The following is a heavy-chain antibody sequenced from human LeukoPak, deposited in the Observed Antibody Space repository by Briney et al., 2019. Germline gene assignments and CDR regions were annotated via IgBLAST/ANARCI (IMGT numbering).Heavy chain of an antibody. Sequence: SVKVSCKASGGTFSSYAISWVRQAPGQGLEWMGGIIPIFGTANYAQKFQGRVTITADESTSTAYMELSSLRSEDTAVYYCARETYGSGSYYPFDYWGQGTLGTVSS. CDR3: ARETYGSGSYYPFDY. V-gene: IGHV1-69*01. CDR1: GGTFSSYA. CDR2: IIPIFGTA. D-gene: IGHD3-10*01. J-gene: IGHJ4*02.